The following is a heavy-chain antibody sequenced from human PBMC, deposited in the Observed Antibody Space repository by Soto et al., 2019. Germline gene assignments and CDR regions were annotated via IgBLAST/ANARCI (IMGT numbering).Heavy chain of an antibody. CDR1: GGYFSGHS. CDR3: STRAYDTNGYYRFDP. D-gene: IGHD3-22*01. Sequence: QVQLQQWGAGLLKPSETLSLTCAVYGGYFSGHSWTWIRQSPGKGLEWIGDINHSGRVNYSPSLKSRVTISLDTSKNQFSLTLSAVTSADTAMYYCSTRAYDTNGYYRFDPWGQGTLVTVSS. V-gene: IGHV4-34*01. J-gene: IGHJ5*01. CDR2: INHSGRV.